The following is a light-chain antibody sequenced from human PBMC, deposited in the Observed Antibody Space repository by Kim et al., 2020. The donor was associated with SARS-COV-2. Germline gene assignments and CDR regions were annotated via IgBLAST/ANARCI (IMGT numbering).Light chain of an antibody. CDR3: QQYSYWPRS. Sequence: SFFLGERAIVSCRASESVSDNLAWYHQKPGQSPSLLIYGVSTRAAGVPARFSGSGSGAEFTLSISSLQFEDFGVYYCQQYSYWPRSFGQGTKLEI. CDR2: GVS. J-gene: IGKJ2*03. V-gene: IGKV3-15*01. CDR1: ESVSDN.